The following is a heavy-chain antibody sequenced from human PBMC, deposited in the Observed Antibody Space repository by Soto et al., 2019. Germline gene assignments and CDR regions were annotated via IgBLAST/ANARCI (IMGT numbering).Heavy chain of an antibody. CDR1: GFTFSDYY. J-gene: IGHJ4*02. D-gene: IGHD4-17*01. CDR3: AGKPMNSELYGSRTDY. CDR2: ISSSGSTI. Sequence: GGSLRLSCAASGFTFSDYYMSWIRQAPGKGLEWVSYISSSGSTIYYADSVKGRFTISRDNAKNSLYLQMNSLRAEDTAVYYCAGKPMNSELYGSRTDYWGQGTLVTVSS. V-gene: IGHV3-11*01.